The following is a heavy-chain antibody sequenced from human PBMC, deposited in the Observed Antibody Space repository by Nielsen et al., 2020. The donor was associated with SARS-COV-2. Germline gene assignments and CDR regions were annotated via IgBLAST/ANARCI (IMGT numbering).Heavy chain of an antibody. CDR1: GYTFTSYA. CDR3: ARDLSGSYYFPWFDP. V-gene: IGHV1-3*01. J-gene: IGHJ5*02. CDR2: INAGNGNT. D-gene: IGHD1-26*01. Sequence: ASVKVSCKASGYTFTSYAMHWVRQAPGQRLEWMGWINAGNGNTKYSQKFQGRVTITRDTSASTAYMELSSLRSEDTAVYYCARDLSGSYYFPWFDPWGQGTLVTVSS.